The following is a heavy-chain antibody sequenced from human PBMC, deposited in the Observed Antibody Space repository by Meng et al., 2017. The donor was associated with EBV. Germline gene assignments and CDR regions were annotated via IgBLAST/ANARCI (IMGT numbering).Heavy chain of an antibody. CDR1: GFTFSRFW. Sequence: EVQLVESGGGPVRPGGSLRLSCAVSGFTFSRFWMHWVRQVPGKGLVWVARTNEDGGITNYADSVKGRFIISRDNTRNTLYLRMNSLRDEDTAVYFCSRDLAGPFDDWGQGTLVTVSS. V-gene: IGHV3-74*01. J-gene: IGHJ4*02. CDR2: TNEDGGIT. CDR3: SRDLAGPFDD.